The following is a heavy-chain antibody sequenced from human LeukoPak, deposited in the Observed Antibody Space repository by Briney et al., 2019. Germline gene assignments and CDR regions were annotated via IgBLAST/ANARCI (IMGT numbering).Heavy chain of an antibody. V-gene: IGHV3-30*02. CDR3: ASSHRSYYYMDV. CDR2: IRYDGSNK. Sequence: PGGSLRLSCAASGFTFSSYGMHWVRQAPGKGLEWVAFIRYDGSNKYYADSVKGRFTISRDNSKNTLYLQMNSLRAEDTAVYYCASSHRSYYYMDVWGKGTTVTVSS. D-gene: IGHD2-15*01. J-gene: IGHJ6*03. CDR1: GFTFSSYG.